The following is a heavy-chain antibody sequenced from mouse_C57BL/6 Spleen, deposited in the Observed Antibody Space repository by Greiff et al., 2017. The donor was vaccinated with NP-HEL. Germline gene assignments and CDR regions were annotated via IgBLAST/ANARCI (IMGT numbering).Heavy chain of an antibody. D-gene: IGHD2-1*01. CDR1: GFNIKDYY. V-gene: IGHV14-2*01. CDR2: IDPEDGET. CDR3: APIYYGNYRDYFDY. J-gene: IGHJ2*01. Sequence: EVQLQQSGAELVKPGASVKLSCTASGFNIKDYYMHWVKQRTEQGLEWIGRIDPEDGETKYAPKFPGKAPITADTSSNTAYLQRSSLTSEDTAVYYCAPIYYGNYRDYFDYWGQGTTLTVSS.